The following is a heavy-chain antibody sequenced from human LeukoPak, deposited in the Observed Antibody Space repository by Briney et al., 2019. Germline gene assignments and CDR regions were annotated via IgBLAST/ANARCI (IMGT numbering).Heavy chain of an antibody. CDR1: GFTFSSYS. CDR3: AKDYSGSYYALDY. Sequence: GGSLRLSCAASGFTFSSYSMNWVRQAPGKGLEWVSSISSSSSYIYYADSVKGRFTISRDKSKNTLYLQMNRLRAEDTAVYNCAKDYSGSYYALDYWGQGTLVTVSS. J-gene: IGHJ4*02. D-gene: IGHD1-26*01. CDR2: ISSSSSYI. V-gene: IGHV3-21*04.